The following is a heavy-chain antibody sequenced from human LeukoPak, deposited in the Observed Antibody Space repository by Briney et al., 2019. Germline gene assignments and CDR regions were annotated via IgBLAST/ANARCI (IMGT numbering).Heavy chain of an antibody. CDR3: ARDSVKLPGISYFDN. V-gene: IGHV3-30-3*01. CDR1: GFSFSTHK. D-gene: IGHD3-3*02. CDR2: ISYDGTKI. J-gene: IGHJ1*01. Sequence: GGSLRLSCAASGFSFSTHKMNWVRQAPGKGLEWVAVISYDGTKIYYADSAKGRFTISRDNSKNMVYPQMNSLRAEDTALYYCARDSVKLPGISYFDNWGQGTLVTVSS.